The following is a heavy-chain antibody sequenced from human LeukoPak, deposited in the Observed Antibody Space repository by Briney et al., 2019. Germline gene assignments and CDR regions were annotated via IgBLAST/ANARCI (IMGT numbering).Heavy chain of an antibody. CDR2: IKQDGSEK. Sequence: QSGGSLRLSCAASGFTFSSYWMSWVRQAPGKGLEWVANIKQDGSEKYYVDSVKGRFTISRDNAKNSLYLQMNSLRAEDTAVYYCARDRAVVPKWGCWFDPWGQGTLVTVSS. CDR1: GFTFSSYW. CDR3: ARDRAVVPKWGCWFDP. V-gene: IGHV3-7*01. J-gene: IGHJ5*02. D-gene: IGHD4-23*01.